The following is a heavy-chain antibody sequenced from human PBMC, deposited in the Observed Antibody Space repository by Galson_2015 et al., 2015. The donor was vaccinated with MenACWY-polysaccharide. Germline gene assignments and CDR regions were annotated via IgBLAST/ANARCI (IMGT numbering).Heavy chain of an antibody. CDR2: ITPTGGTP. D-gene: IGHD4/OR15-4a*01. Sequence: ASAFDFNKYVMNWVRQPPGKGLQWVSSITPTGGTPSYADSVRGRFTITRDNPKNTLYLQMNRLGAEDTAVYYCAKGSYRANAVLSYYYYYMDVWGKGTTVTVSS. CDR1: AFDFNKYV. J-gene: IGHJ6*03. V-gene: IGHV3-23*01. CDR3: AKGSYRANAVLSYYYYYMDV.